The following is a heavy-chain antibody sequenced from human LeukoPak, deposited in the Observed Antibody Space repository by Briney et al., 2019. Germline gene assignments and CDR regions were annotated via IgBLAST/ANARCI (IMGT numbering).Heavy chain of an antibody. CDR2: INPNSGGT. V-gene: IGHV1-2*02. CDR3: ARASLGSVGATRGDAFDI. J-gene: IGHJ3*02. CDR1: GYTFTGYY. D-gene: IGHD1-26*01. Sequence: ASVKVSCKASGYTFTGYYMHWVRQAPGQGLEWMGWINPNSGGTNYAQKFQGRVTMTTDTSTSTAYMELRSLRSDDTAVYYCARASLGSVGATRGDAFDIWGQGTMVTVSS.